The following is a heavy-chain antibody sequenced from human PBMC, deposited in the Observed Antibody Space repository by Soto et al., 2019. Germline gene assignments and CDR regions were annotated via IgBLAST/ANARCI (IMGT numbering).Heavy chain of an antibody. CDR3: ARNFRNGEPPIDS. CDR1: GGTFSSYI. J-gene: IGHJ4*02. Sequence: QVQLVQSGAEVMKPGSSVKVSCKASGGTFSSYIISWVRQAPGKGLEWMGGIIPIFGTANYAQNFQGRVTITADKSTSTAYRELSRLRSADTAVYYCARNFRNGEPPIDSCGQGTLGTVSS. D-gene: IGHD3-3*01. V-gene: IGHV1-69*06. CDR2: IIPIFGTA.